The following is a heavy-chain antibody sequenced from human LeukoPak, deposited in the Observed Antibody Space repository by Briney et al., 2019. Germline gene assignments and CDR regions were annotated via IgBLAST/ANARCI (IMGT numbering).Heavy chain of an antibody. J-gene: IGHJ4*02. CDR2: MCESGIT. Sequence: SETLSLTCTVSGGSFSPYKWAWIRQPPGKGLEYIAFMCESGITNYNPSLKSRVTISLDTSKNQLSLKLSSVTATDTAVYYCAREWSGLDYWGQGTLVTVSS. V-gene: IGHV4-4*08. CDR3: AREWSGLDY. D-gene: IGHD2-15*01. CDR1: GGSFSPYK.